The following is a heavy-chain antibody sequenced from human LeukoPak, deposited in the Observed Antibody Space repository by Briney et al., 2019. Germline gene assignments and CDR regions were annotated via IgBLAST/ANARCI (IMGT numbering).Heavy chain of an antibody. CDR3: TTGRGRTELPLFAY. V-gene: IGHV3-15*01. CDR2: IKSKTNGGTT. Sequence: GGSLRLSCAASGFTFSSAWMGWVRQAPGKGLEWVGRIKSKTNGGTTDYAAPVKVRFTISRDDSKNTLYLQLNSLKTEDTALYYCTTGRGRTELPLFAYWGQGTLVTVSS. CDR1: GFTFSSAW. J-gene: IGHJ4*02. D-gene: IGHD1-26*01.